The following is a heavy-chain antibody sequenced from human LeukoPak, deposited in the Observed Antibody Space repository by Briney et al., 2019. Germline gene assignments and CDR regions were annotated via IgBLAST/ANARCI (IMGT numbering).Heavy chain of an antibody. CDR3: AKGRDYYDSPPGDY. Sequence: GGSLRLSCAASGFTFSNAWMNWVRQAPGKGLEWVSAVSGSGAITYYADSVKGRFTISRDNSKNTLYLHMNSLRAEDTAIYYCAKGRDYYDSPPGDYWGQGTLVTVSS. D-gene: IGHD3-22*01. V-gene: IGHV3-23*01. CDR1: GFTFSNAW. J-gene: IGHJ4*02. CDR2: VSGSGAIT.